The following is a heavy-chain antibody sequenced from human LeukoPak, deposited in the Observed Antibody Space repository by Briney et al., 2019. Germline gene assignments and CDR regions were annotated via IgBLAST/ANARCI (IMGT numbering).Heavy chain of an antibody. CDR1: GGSISSTSYY. CDR3: ARSLKTGTYRGYFGY. CDR2: IDYSGST. Sequence: SATLSLTCTVSGGSISSTSYYWGWIRQPPGMAREWIAFIDYSGSTYYSPSLKRRVTISVDTSRNQFSLKLISVTAADTAVYFCARSLKTGTYRGYFGYWGQGTLVTVSS. V-gene: IGHV4-39*01. D-gene: IGHD1-1*01. J-gene: IGHJ4*02.